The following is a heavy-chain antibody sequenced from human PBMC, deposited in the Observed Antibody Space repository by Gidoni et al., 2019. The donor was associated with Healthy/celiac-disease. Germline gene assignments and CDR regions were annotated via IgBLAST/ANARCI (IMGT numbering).Heavy chain of an antibody. Sequence: QVQLQESGPGLVKPSETLSLTCAVSGYSISSGYYWGWIRQPPGKGLEWIGSIYHSGSTYYNPSLKSRVTISVDTSKNQFSLKLSSVTAADTAVYYCARVKVYYYGSGSYYQYYYYGMDVWGQGTTVTVSS. CDR2: IYHSGST. V-gene: IGHV4-38-2*01. D-gene: IGHD3-10*01. CDR1: GYSISSGYY. CDR3: ARVKVYYYGSGSYYQYYYYGMDV. J-gene: IGHJ6*02.